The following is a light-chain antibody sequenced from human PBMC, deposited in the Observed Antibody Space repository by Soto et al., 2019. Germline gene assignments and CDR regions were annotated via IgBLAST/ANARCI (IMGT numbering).Light chain of an antibody. Sequence: DIVMTQSPDSLAVSLGERATINCKSSQSVLYSSNNKNYLAWYQQKPGQPPKLLIYWASTRESGVPDRFSGSESGTDFTLAISSLQAEDVAVYSCQQYYSTPPTFGQGTKLEIK. J-gene: IGKJ2*01. CDR3: QQYYSTPPT. CDR1: QSVLYSSNNKNY. V-gene: IGKV4-1*01. CDR2: WAS.